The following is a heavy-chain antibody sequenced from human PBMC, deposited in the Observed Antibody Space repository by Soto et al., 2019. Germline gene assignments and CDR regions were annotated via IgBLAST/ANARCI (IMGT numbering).Heavy chain of an antibody. Sequence: QVQLQQWGAGLLKPSETLSLTCAVYGGSFSGYYWSWIRQPPGKGLEWIGEINHSGSTNYNPSLKSRVTIAIDTSRNQFSLKLSSVTAADTAVYYCARGGRSGGYCSGGSCYSGFRAVDYWGQGTLVTVSS. CDR3: ARGGRSGGYCSGGSCYSGFRAVDY. D-gene: IGHD2-15*01. CDR1: GGSFSGYY. J-gene: IGHJ4*02. CDR2: INHSGST. V-gene: IGHV4-34*01.